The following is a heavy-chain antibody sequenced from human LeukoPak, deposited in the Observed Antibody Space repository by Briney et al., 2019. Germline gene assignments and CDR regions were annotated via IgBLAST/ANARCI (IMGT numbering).Heavy chain of an antibody. CDR2: FDPEDGET. CDR3: ATGFRYVDY. CDR1: GGTFSSYA. Sequence: ASVKVSCKASGGTFSSYAISWVRQAPGKGLEWMGGFDPEDGETIYAQKFQGRVTMTEDTSTDTAYMELSSLRSEDTAVYYCATGFRYVDYWGQGTLVTVSS. J-gene: IGHJ4*02. V-gene: IGHV1-24*01.